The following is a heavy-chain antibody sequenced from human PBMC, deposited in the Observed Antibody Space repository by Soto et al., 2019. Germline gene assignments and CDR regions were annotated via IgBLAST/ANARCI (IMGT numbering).Heavy chain of an antibody. D-gene: IGHD6-6*01. CDR1: GFTFISYA. V-gene: IGHV3-64D*06. Sequence: GGSLRLSCSASGFTFISYAMHWVRQAPGKGLEYVSAISSNGGSTYYADSVKGRSTISRDNSKNTLYLQMSSLRAEDTAVYYCVKARSSSPRNYFDYWGQGTLVTVSS. J-gene: IGHJ4*02. CDR2: ISSNGGST. CDR3: VKARSSSPRNYFDY.